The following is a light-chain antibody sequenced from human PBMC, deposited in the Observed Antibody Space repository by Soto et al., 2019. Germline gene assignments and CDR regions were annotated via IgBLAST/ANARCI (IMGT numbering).Light chain of an antibody. CDR2: DAS. J-gene: IGKJ3*01. Sequence: DIQMTQSPPSLSASVGDRVTITCQASQDISNYLNWYQQKLGKAPKLLIYDASNLETGVPSSFSGSGSGPHFTFTITSLQPEDSSTYYCQHFDNLTLSFGPGTIVHIK. V-gene: IGKV1-33*01. CDR1: QDISNY. CDR3: QHFDNLTLS.